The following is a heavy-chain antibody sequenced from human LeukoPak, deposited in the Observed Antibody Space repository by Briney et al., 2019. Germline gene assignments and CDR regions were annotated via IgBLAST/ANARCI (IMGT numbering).Heavy chain of an antibody. D-gene: IGHD3-10*01. Sequence: PGGSLKLSCAASGCTFSSYAMSWVRQAPGKGLEWVSAISGSGGSTYYADSVKGRFTISRDNSKNTLYLQMNSLRAEDTAVYYCAKETELLWFDEISPSWGQGTLVTVSS. J-gene: IGHJ4*02. CDR1: GCTFSSYA. CDR3: AKETELLWFDEISPS. CDR2: ISGSGGST. V-gene: IGHV3-23*01.